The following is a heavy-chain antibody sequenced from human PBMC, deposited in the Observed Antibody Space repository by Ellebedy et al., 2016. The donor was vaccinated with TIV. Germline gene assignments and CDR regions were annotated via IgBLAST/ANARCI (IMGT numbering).Heavy chain of an antibody. CDR3: MKRAEGWGFFDY. J-gene: IGHJ4*02. V-gene: IGHV3-23*01. D-gene: IGHD3-16*01. CDR2: MGEYDGRT. CDR1: GFTFRAYV. Sequence: GESLKISCATSGFTFRAYVMAWVRQIPGKGLEWVSAMGEYDGRTFYAASVKGRFTISRDNSRDTLFLQMNSLRAEDTTVYYCMKRAEGWGFFDYWGQGILVTVSS.